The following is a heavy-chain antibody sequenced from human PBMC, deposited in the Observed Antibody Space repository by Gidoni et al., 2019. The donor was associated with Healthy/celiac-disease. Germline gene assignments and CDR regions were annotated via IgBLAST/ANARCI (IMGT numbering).Heavy chain of an antibody. CDR2: ISGSGGST. CDR1: GFTFSSYA. CDR3: AKNSLGDDAFDI. D-gene: IGHD6-13*01. J-gene: IGHJ3*02. V-gene: IGHV3-23*01. Sequence: EVQLLESGGGLVQPGGSLRLSCAAPGFTFSSYAMSWVRQAPGKGLEWVSAISGSGGSTYYADSVKGRFTISRDNSKNTLYLQMNSLRAEDTAVYYCAKNSLGDDAFDIWGQGTMVTVSS.